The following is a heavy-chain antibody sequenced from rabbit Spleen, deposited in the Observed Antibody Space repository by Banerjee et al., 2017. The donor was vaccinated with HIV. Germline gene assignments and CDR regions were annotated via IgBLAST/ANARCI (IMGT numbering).Heavy chain of an antibody. CDR1: GFSFSSGYD. D-gene: IGHD1-1*01. V-gene: IGHV1S40*01. J-gene: IGHJ4*01. Sequence: QSLEESGGDLVKPGGTLTLTCTASGFSFSSGYDMCWVRQAPGKGLEWIACIYTGSGSTYYASWAKGRFTISKTSSTTVTLQMTSLTAADTATYFCARDLVAVIGWNFNLWGPGTLVTVS. CDR2: IYTGSGST. CDR3: ARDLVAVIGWNFNL.